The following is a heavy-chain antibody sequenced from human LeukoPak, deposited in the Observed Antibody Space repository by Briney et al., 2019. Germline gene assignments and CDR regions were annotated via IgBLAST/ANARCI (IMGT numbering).Heavy chain of an antibody. D-gene: IGHD3-9*01. Sequence: ASVKVSCKASGYTFTSYGISWVRQAPGQGLEWMGWISAYNGNTNYAQKLQGRVTMTTDTSTSTAYMELRSLRSDDTAVYYCARAGYDILTGYYAYDYWGQGTRVTVSS. V-gene: IGHV1-18*01. CDR1: GYTFTSYG. J-gene: IGHJ4*02. CDR3: ARAGYDILTGYYAYDY. CDR2: ISAYNGNT.